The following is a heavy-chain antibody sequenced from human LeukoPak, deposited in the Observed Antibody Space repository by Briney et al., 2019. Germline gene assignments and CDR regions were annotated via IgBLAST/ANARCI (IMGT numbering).Heavy chain of an antibody. D-gene: IGHD3-16*02. CDR2: IYYSGST. CDR3: ARVNGSHYVWGSYRLNWFDP. Sequence: SGTLSLTCTVSGGSMSSYYWSWIRQPPGKGLEWIGYIYYSGSTNYNPSLKSRATISVDTSKNQFSLKLSSVTAADTAVYYCARVNGSHYVWGSYRLNWFDPWGQGTLVTVSS. V-gene: IGHV4-59*01. J-gene: IGHJ5*02. CDR1: GGSMSSYY.